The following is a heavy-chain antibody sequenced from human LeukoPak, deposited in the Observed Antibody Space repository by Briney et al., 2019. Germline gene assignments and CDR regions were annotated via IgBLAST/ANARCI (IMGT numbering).Heavy chain of an antibody. D-gene: IGHD4-17*01. CDR2: ISSSSGDI. Sequence: GGSLRLSCAASGFSFSTYSMNWVRQAPGKGPEWVSSISSSSGDIYYGDSVKGRFTISRDNAKSSLYLQMNSLRAEDTALYYCARQMTTVTSFDYWGQGTPVTVSS. CDR3: ARQMTTVTSFDY. V-gene: IGHV3-21*01. CDR1: GFSFSTYS. J-gene: IGHJ4*02.